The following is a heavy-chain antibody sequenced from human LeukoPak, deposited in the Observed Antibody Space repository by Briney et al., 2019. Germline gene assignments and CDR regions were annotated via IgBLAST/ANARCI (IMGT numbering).Heavy chain of an antibody. D-gene: IGHD2-2*01. Sequence: GGSLRLSCAASGSTFDDYAMHWVRQAPGKGLEWVSGISWNSGSIGYADSVKGRFTISRDNAKNSLYLQMNSLRAEDTALYYCAKARYCSSTSCTRSFDYWGQGTLVTVSS. CDR2: ISWNSGSI. CDR3: AKARYCSSTSCTRSFDY. V-gene: IGHV3-9*01. J-gene: IGHJ4*02. CDR1: GSTFDDYA.